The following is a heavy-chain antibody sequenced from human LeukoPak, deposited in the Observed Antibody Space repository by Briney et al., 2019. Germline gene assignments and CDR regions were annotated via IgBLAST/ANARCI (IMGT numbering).Heavy chain of an antibody. CDR2: IYYSGST. D-gene: IGHD3-22*01. CDR1: GGSISSSSYY. J-gene: IGHJ3*02. CDR3: ARGSLYYYDSSGYPGLDAFDI. Sequence: SETLSLTCTVSGGSISSSSYYWGWIRQPPGKGLEWIGSIYYSGSTYYNPSLKSRVTISVDTSKNQFSLKLSSVTAADTAVYYCARGSLYYYDSSGYPGLDAFDIWGQGTMVTVSS. V-gene: IGHV4-39*01.